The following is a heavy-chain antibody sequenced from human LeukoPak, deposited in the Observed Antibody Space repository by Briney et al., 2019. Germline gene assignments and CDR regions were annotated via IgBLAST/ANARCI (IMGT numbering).Heavy chain of an antibody. CDR3: ARDRTRSEPSSRTFDY. V-gene: IGHV1-46*01. CDR1: GYTFTSYG. J-gene: IGHJ4*02. CDR2: INPSGGST. Sequence: ASVKVSCKASGYTFTSYGISWVRQAPGQGLEWMGIINPSGGSTSYAQKFQGRVTMTRDTSTSTVYMELSSLRSEDTAVYYCARDRTRSEPSSRTFDYWGQGTLVTVSS. D-gene: IGHD1-14*01.